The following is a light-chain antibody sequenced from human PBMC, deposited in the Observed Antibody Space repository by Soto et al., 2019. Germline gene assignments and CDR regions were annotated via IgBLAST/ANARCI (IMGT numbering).Light chain of an antibody. CDR1: SSNIGNNY. CDR2: DIN. V-gene: IGLV1-51*01. Sequence: QSVLTQPPSVSAAPGQKVTISCSGSSSNIGNNYISWYQQVPGTAPKLLIYDINERPSGIPDRFSGSKSGTSATLAITGLQTGDEADYYCATWDNSLGAVVFGGGTQLTVL. J-gene: IGLJ2*01. CDR3: ATWDNSLGAVV.